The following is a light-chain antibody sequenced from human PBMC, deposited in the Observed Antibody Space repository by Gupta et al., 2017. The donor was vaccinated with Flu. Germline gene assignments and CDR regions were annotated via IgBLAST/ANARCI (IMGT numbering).Light chain of an antibody. CDR3: MQALQTPRT. J-gene: IGKJ1*01. Sequence: DIVMTQSPLSLPVTPGEPASISCRSSQSLLHSDGYTFLDWYLQKPGQSPQLLIYLVSNRASGVPDRFSGSGSGTDFTLKISRVEAEDVGVYYCMQALQTPRTFGHGTKVDIK. V-gene: IGKV2-28*01. CDR1: QSLLHSDGYTF. CDR2: LVS.